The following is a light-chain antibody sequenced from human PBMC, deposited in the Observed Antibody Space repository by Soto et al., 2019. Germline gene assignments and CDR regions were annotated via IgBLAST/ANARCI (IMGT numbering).Light chain of an antibody. V-gene: IGKV3-11*01. CDR3: RQISNCPRT. CDR2: DAS. J-gene: IGKJ1*01. CDR1: QSVSSY. Sequence: EIVLTQSPATLSLSPGERATLSCRASQSVSSYLAWYQQKPGQAPRLLIYDASNRATGIPARFSGSGSGTDFYRTKSSLGPEDFAVYYCRQISNCPRTFGQGTKLDIK.